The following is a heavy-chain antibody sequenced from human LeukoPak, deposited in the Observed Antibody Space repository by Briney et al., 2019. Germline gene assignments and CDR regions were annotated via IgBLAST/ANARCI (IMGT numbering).Heavy chain of an antibody. CDR2: IYWDDDE. CDR3: ACRQVGLDYFDS. J-gene: IGHJ4*02. Sequence: ESGPTLANPKRILTLPCTFSGFSLSTSGVGVGWLRQPPEKALEWLPLIYWDDDERYRPSLKNRLNITKDTAKIQVVLTMTNMDLVDTATYYCACRQVGLDYFDSWGQGTLVTVSS. V-gene: IGHV2-5*02. CDR1: GFSLSTSGVG. D-gene: IGHD3/OR15-3a*01.